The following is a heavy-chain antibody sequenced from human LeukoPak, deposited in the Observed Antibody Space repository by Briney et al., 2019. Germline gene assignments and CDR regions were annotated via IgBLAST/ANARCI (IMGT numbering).Heavy chain of an antibody. V-gene: IGHV1-2*02. CDR2: INPNSGGT. Sequence: ASVKVSCKASGYTFTGYYMHWVRQAPGQGLEWMGWINPNSGGTNYAQKFQGRVTMTRDTSISTAYMELSRLRSDDTAVCYCARSVVWFHYGMDVWGQGTTVTVSS. J-gene: IGHJ6*02. D-gene: IGHD3-10*01. CDR1: GYTFTGYY. CDR3: ARSVVWFHYGMDV.